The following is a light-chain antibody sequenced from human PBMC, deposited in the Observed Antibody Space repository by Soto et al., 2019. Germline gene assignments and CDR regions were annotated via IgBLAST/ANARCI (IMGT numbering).Light chain of an antibody. J-gene: IGKJ2*01. CDR3: HQYNNWPPYT. V-gene: IGKV3-15*01. CDR2: GAS. CDR1: QSVSTN. Sequence: EIVMTQSPATLSVSPGERAILSCRASQSVSTNLAWYQQKPGQAPRLLIYGASTRATGIPARFSGSGSGTEFTLTISSLQSEDFAFYYCHQYNNWPPYTFGQGTKLEIK.